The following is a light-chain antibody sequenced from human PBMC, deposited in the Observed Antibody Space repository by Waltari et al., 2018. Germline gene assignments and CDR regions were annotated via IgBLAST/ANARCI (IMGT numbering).Light chain of an antibody. J-gene: IGKJ1*01. CDR3: QQYDHWPWT. CDR1: QSVRST. CDR2: GTS. Sequence: DIVMTQSPATLSLSPGESATLPCRASQSVRSTFAWFQQKPRQPPRLLIYGTSTRATGIPARFSGSGSGTEFSLTISSLQPEDFATYYCQQYDHWPWTFGQGTRVEAK. V-gene: IGKV3D-15*01.